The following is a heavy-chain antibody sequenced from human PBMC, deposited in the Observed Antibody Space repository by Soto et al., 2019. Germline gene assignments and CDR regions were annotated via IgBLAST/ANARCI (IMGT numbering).Heavy chain of an antibody. CDR3: AADDIYCSGGSCYPDY. CDR1: GFTFTSSA. J-gene: IGHJ4*02. V-gene: IGHV1-58*01. D-gene: IGHD2-15*01. CDR2: IVVGSGNT. Sequence: QMQLVQSGPEVKKPGTSVKVSCKASGFTFTSSAVQWVRQARGLRLEWIGWIVVGSGNTNYAQKFQERVTITRDMSTSTAYMELSSLRSEDTAVYYCAADDIYCSGGSCYPDYWGQGTLVTVSS.